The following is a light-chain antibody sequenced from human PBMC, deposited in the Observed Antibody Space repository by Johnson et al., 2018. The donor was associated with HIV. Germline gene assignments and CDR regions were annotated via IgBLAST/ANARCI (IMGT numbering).Light chain of an antibody. V-gene: IGLV1-51*01. Sequence: QSVLTQPPSVSAAPGQKVTISCSGSSSNIGNNYVSWYQQLPGTAPKLLIYDNNERPSGIPDRFSGSKSGTSATLGITGLQNGDEADYYCGTWDTSWSDYYVFGTGTKFTVL. CDR2: DNN. CDR3: GTWDTSWSDYYV. CDR1: SSNIGNNY. J-gene: IGLJ1*01.